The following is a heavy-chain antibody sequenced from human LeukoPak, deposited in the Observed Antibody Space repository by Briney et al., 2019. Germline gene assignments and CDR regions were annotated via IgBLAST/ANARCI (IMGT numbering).Heavy chain of an antibody. CDR1: GFTFSSYG. J-gene: IGHJ4*02. D-gene: IGHD1-7*01. Sequence: GGSLRLSCAASGFTFSSYGMSWVRQAPGKGLEWVAIISYDGSNKDYADSAKGRFTISRDNSKNTLNLQMNSLRGEDTAVYYCARDSDNWNYDFWGQGTLVTVSS. CDR3: ARDSDNWNYDF. CDR2: ISYDGSNK. V-gene: IGHV3-30*03.